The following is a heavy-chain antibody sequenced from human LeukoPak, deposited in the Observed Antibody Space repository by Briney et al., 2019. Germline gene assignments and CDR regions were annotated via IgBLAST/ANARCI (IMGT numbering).Heavy chain of an antibody. V-gene: IGHV4-59*01. Sequence: PSETLSLTCTVSGGSISSYYWSWIRQPPGKGLEWIGYIYYSGSTNYNPSLKSRVTISVDTSKNQFSLKLSSVTAADTAVYYCARVYPPGDIVLMEGHNWFDPWGQGTLVTVSS. CDR1: GGSISSYY. J-gene: IGHJ5*02. D-gene: IGHD2-8*01. CDR2: IYYSGST. CDR3: ARVYPPGDIVLMEGHNWFDP.